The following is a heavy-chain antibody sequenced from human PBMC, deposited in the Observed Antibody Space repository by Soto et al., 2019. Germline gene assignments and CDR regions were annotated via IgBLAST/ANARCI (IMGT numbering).Heavy chain of an antibody. CDR1: GGSISSGSNY. CDR2: IYYSGST. Sequence: SETLSLTCTISGGSISSGSNYWSWIRQHPGKGLEWIGYIYYSGSTYYNPSLKSRVTISVDTSKNQFSLKLSSVTAADTAVYYCERSIDPWGQGTLVNVS. CDR3: ERSIDP. J-gene: IGHJ5*02. V-gene: IGHV4-31*03.